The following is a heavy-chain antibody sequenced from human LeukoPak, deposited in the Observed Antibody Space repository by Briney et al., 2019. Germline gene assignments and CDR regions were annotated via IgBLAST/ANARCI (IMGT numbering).Heavy chain of an antibody. D-gene: IGHD5-18*01. CDR1: EFTFSSYS. Sequence: GGSLRLSCAASEFTFSSYSMNWVRQAPGKGLEWVSSISSSSSYIYYADSVKGRFTISRDNAKNSLYLQMNSLRAEDTAVYYCARDYAGGYSYGYFDYWGQGTLVTVSS. V-gene: IGHV3-21*01. CDR2: ISSSSSYI. J-gene: IGHJ4*02. CDR3: ARDYAGGYSYGYFDY.